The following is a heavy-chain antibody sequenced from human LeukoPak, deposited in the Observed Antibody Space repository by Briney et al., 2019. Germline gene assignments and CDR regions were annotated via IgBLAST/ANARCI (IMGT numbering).Heavy chain of an antibody. J-gene: IGHJ4*02. Sequence: PGGSLRLSCAASRFIFSTYAMSWVRKAPGRGLEWVSTVSDSGGSTYYADSVKGRFTISRDNSKNTLYLQMNSLRAEDTAVYYCAKSHSVAQRGYFDYWGQGTLVTVSS. V-gene: IGHV3-23*01. D-gene: IGHD2-15*01. CDR2: VSDSGGST. CDR1: RFIFSTYA. CDR3: AKSHSVAQRGYFDY.